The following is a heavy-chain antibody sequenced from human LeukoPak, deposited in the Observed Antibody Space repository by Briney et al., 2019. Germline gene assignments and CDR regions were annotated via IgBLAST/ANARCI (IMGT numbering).Heavy chain of an antibody. D-gene: IGHD3-22*01. V-gene: IGHV4-34*01. CDR2: INHTGGT. J-gene: IGHJ4*02. CDR1: GGSFSGYY. Sequence: SETLSLTCAVYGGSFSGYYWTWIRQSPGKGLEWIGEINHTGGTNYNPSLKSRVTISVDTSKNQFSLKVNSVTAADTAIYYCARRRAHYYDSSGYYDYWGQGTLVTVSS. CDR3: ARRRAHYYDSSGYYDY.